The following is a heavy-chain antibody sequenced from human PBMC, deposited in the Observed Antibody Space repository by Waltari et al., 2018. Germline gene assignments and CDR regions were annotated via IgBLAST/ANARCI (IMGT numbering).Heavy chain of an antibody. J-gene: IGHJ4*02. V-gene: IGHV1-2*02. Sequence: QVQLVQSGTEVKKPGASVKVSCQASGYSSTDYHLHWVRQTPGHGLEWLGWINPKNGDTGYAQNFLGRVTMTRDTSINTVYMDLSGLRSDDTAVFYCARDPGPIVGAPDYWGQGTLVTVSS. CDR3: ARDPGPIVGAPDY. D-gene: IGHD1-26*01. CDR1: GYSSTDYH. CDR2: INPKNGDT.